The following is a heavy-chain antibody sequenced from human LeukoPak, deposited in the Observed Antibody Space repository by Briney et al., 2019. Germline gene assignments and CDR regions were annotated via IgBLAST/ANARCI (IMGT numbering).Heavy chain of an antibody. CDR2: IYHSGST. D-gene: IGHD3-22*01. CDR1: GGSISSSNW. V-gene: IGHV4-4*02. Sequence: PSGTLSLTCAVSGGSISSSNWWSWVRQPPGKGLEWIGEIYHSGSTNYNPSLKSRVTISVDKSKNQFSLKLSSVTAADTAVYYCASGARDYYDSSGSRSWFDPWGQGTLVTVSS. J-gene: IGHJ5*02. CDR3: ASGARDYYDSSGSRSWFDP.